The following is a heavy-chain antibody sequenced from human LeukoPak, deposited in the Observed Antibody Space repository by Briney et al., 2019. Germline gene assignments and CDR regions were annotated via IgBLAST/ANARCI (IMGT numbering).Heavy chain of an antibody. CDR2: IYTSGST. Sequence: PSETLSLTCTVSGGSISSGSYYWSWIRQPAGKGLEWIGRIYTSGSTNYNPSLKSRVTISVDTSKNQFSLKLSSVTAADTAVYYCAREGSCSSTSCYSSLDYWGQGTLVTVSS. J-gene: IGHJ4*02. D-gene: IGHD2-2*02. V-gene: IGHV4-61*02. CDR3: AREGSCSSTSCYSSLDY. CDR1: GGSISSGSYY.